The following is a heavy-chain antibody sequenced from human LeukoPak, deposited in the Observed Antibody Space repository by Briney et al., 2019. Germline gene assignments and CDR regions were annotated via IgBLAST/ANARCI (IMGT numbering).Heavy chain of an antibody. Sequence: TGGSLRLSCAASGFTFSSYGMHWVRQAPGKGLEWVAVISYDGSNKYYADSVKGRFTISRDNSKNTLYLQMNSLRAEDTAVYYCAKDHPAQTTATMRPLDYWGQGTLVTVSS. CDR3: AKDHPAQTTATMRPLDY. V-gene: IGHV3-30*18. D-gene: IGHD1-7*01. CDR2: ISYDGSNK. CDR1: GFTFSSYG. J-gene: IGHJ4*02.